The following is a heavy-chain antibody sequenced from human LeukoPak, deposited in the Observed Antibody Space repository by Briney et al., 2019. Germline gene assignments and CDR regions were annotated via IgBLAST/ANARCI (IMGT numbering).Heavy chain of an antibody. CDR1: GGSIGSYY. Sequence: SETLSLTCTVSGGSIGSYYWSWIRQPPGKGLEWIGYIYYSGGTNYNPSLKSRVTISVDTSKNQFSLKLSSVTAADTAVYYCARDRRGYYDSSGFTTDAFDIWGQGTVVTVSS. J-gene: IGHJ3*02. CDR2: IYYSGGT. V-gene: IGHV4-59*01. D-gene: IGHD3-22*01. CDR3: ARDRRGYYDSSGFTTDAFDI.